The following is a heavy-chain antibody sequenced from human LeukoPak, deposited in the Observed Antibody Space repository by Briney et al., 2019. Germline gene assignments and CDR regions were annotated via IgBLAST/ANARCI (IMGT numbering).Heavy chain of an antibody. CDR1: GYTFIRHW. CDR2: INPKDGAT. CDR3: ARDHSNEMCGGDCFASWFDP. V-gene: IGHV1-46*01. Sequence: EASAKVSCKTSGYTFIRHWMHWVRQAPGQGLEWMGIINPKDGATDFAQRFQGRVTMTTDTSTSTVYMELSSLRSEDTAVYYCARDHSNEMCGGDCFASWFDPWGQGTLVTVSS. J-gene: IGHJ5*02. D-gene: IGHD2-21*02.